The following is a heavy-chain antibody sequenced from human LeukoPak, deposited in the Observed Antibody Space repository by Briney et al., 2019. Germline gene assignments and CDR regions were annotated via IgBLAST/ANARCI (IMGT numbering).Heavy chain of an antibody. CDR2: ISWDGGST. J-gene: IGHJ4*02. CDR3: AKDIRGRGWFGEYLFDY. Sequence: GGSLRLSSAASGFTFDDYTMHWVRQAPGKGLEWVSLISWDGGSTYYADSVKGRFTISRDNSKNSLYLQMNSLRTEDTALYYCAKDIRGRGWFGEYLFDYWGQGTLVTVSS. V-gene: IGHV3-43*01. CDR1: GFTFDDYT. D-gene: IGHD3-10*01.